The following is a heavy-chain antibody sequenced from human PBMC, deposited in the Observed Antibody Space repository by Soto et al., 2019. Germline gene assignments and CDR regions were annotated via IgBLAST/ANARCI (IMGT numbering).Heavy chain of an antibody. CDR1: GYTFASYD. J-gene: IGHJ5*01. D-gene: IGHD2-21*01. CDR2: MNPNNGNT. V-gene: IGHV1-8*01. Sequence: QVQLVQSGAEGKTPGASVKVSCKASGYTFASYDINWVRQAPGQGLEWMGWMNPNNGNTAFAQKFQGRLTLTRDTALSIDHMERSSLRTEVTAVYYCARSDGYDFNWLDSWGQGTLVTVS. CDR3: ARSDGYDFNWLDS.